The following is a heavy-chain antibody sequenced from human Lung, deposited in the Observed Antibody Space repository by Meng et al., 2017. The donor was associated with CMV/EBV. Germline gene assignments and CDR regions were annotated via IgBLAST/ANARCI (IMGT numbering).Heavy chain of an antibody. CDR3: ARSDDFWSGYNN. D-gene: IGHD3-3*01. Sequence: GGSLRPSCQGSGYSFTTYWIGWVRQLPGKGLEWMGIIYLGDSDTRYSPSFQGQVTISADKSNTTAYLQWSSLKASDTAMYYCARSDDFWSGYNNWGQGTLVTVSS. V-gene: IGHV5-51*01. CDR1: GYSFTTYW. J-gene: IGHJ4*02. CDR2: IYLGDSDT.